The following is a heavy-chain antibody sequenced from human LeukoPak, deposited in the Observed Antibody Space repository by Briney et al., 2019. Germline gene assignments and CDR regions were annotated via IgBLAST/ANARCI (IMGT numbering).Heavy chain of an antibody. CDR3: AKDILRFTTVTTVALDY. J-gene: IGHJ4*02. CDR2: ISWNSGSI. V-gene: IGHV3-9*01. D-gene: IGHD4-17*01. Sequence: GGSLRLSCAASGFTFDDYAMHWVRQAPGKGLEWVSGISWNSGSIGYADSVKGRFTISRDNAKNSLYLQMNSLRAEDTALYYCAKDILRFTTVTTVALDYWGQGTLVTVSS. CDR1: GFTFDDYA.